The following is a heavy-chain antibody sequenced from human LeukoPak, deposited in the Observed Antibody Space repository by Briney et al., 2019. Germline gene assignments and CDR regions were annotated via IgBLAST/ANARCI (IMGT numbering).Heavy chain of an antibody. Sequence: PSETLSLTCTVSGYSISSGYYWGWIRQPPGKGLEWIGSVSHSWTSSYNPSLKSRVTISVDTSKNQFSLKLTSVTAADTAVYYCARGYCSGGTCPGAFDFWGQGTMVTVSS. CDR1: GYSISSGYY. CDR2: VSHSWTS. V-gene: IGHV4-38-2*02. D-gene: IGHD2-15*01. CDR3: ARGYCSGGTCPGAFDF. J-gene: IGHJ3*01.